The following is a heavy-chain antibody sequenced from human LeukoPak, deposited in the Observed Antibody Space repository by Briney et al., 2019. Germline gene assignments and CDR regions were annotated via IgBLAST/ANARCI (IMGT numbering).Heavy chain of an antibody. D-gene: IGHD3-16*01. CDR3: TRDGGEGGNSAFDI. V-gene: IGHV3-72*01. CDR2: IRRGTNGYTT. Sequence: PGGSLRLSCAASGFTFSDYILDWVRQAPGKGLEWVGRIRRGTNGYTTEYAASVKGRFIISRDDSKNSMYLHMNSLKTEDTAVYHCTRDGGEGGNSAFDIWGSGTMVTVSS. CDR1: GFTFSDYI. J-gene: IGHJ3*02.